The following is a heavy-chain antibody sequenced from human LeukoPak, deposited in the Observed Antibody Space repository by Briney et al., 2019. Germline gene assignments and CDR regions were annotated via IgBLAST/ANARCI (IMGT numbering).Heavy chain of an antibody. J-gene: IGHJ4*02. CDR2: IKQDGSEK. D-gene: IGHD6-13*01. CDR3: ARQEAAGTLY. V-gene: IGHV3-7*01. CDR1: GFTSFSGHW. Sequence: PGGSLRLSCTVSGFTSFSGHWMSWVRQAPGKGLEWVANIKQDGSEKYYVDSVKGRFTISRDNAKNSLYLQMNSLRAEDTAVYYCARQEAAGTLYWGQGTLVTVSS.